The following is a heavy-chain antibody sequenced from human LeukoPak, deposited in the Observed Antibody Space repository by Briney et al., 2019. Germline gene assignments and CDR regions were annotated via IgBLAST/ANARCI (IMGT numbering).Heavy chain of an antibody. J-gene: IGHJ4*02. V-gene: IGHV3-23*01. D-gene: IGHD1-26*01. Sequence: GGSLRLSCAAPGFTFSSYAMSWVRQAPGKGLEWVSVIGVSSADTYYAEYVKGRFTISRDTSKNTLYLQMNSLSADDSAVYYCAKSRGSCHGLYYFDCWGQGTLVTVSS. CDR2: IGVSSADT. CDR1: GFTFSSYA. CDR3: AKSRGSCHGLYYFDC.